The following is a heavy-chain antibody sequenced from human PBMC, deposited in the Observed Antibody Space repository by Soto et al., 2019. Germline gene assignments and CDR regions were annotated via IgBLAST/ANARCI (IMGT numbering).Heavy chain of an antibody. CDR1: GFTYDDYR. V-gene: IGHV3-20*04. CDR3: ASGNSSGYYDY. J-gene: IGHJ4*02. D-gene: IGHD3-22*01. CDR2: INWNGGST. Sequence: GALRLSCAASGFTYDDYRMSWVRQAPGKGLEWVSGINWNGGSTGYADSVKGRFTISRDNAKNSLYLQMNSLRAEDTALYYCASGNSSGYYDYWGQGTLVTVSS.